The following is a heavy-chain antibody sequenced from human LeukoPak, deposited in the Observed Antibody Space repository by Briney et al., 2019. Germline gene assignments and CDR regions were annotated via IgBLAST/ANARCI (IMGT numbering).Heavy chain of an antibody. CDR3: AKGYGSGWTFDY. V-gene: IGHV3-30*02. Sequence: GGSLRLSCATPGFIFINYGMHWVRQAPGRGLEWVASVNSDETNQYYVDSVRGRFFISRDNSKNTFYLQMNSLRPEDTAVYYCAKGYGSGWTFDYWGQGILVTVSS. CDR2: VNSDETNQ. J-gene: IGHJ4*02. CDR1: GFIFINYG. D-gene: IGHD6-19*01.